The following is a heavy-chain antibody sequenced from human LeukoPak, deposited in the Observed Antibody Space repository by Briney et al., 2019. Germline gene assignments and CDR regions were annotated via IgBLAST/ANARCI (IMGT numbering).Heavy chain of an antibody. J-gene: IGHJ5*02. V-gene: IGHV1-18*01. CDR1: GYTFTSYG. CDR3: ARSETKIENRFDP. CDR2: ISAYNGNT. D-gene: IGHD3-22*01. Sequence: GASVNVSCKPSGYTFTSYGISWVRQAPGQGLEWMGWISAYNGNTNYAQKLQGRVTMTTDTSTSTAYMELRSLRSDDTAVYYCARSETKIENRFDPWGQGTLVTVSS.